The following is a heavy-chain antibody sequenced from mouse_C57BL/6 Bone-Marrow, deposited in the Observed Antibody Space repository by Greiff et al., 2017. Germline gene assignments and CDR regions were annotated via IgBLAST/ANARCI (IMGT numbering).Heavy chain of an antibody. Sequence: QVQLQQPGAELVKPGASVKLSCKASGYTFTSSWMQWVKQRPGQGLAWIGVIDPSDSYTNYNQKFKGKATLTVDQTSSTAYMQRCSLTSEDSAVYYCARRAECYCSSSWFAYWGQGTLVTVSA. CDR1: GYTFTSSW. J-gene: IGHJ3*01. CDR2: IDPSDSYT. CDR3: ARRAECYCSSSWFAY. D-gene: IGHD1-1*01. V-gene: IGHV1-50*01.